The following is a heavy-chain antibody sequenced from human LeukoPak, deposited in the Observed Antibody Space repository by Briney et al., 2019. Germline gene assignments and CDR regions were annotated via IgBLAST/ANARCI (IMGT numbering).Heavy chain of an antibody. D-gene: IGHD3-10*01. V-gene: IGHV3-15*01. CDR2: VKSKADDGTT. CDR3: ATEGGSGSYYGDDAFDM. Sequence: PGGSLRLSCEASGFPFTNTWMIWVRLAPGKGQEWVGRVKSKADDGTTDYAAPVQGRFTISRADSKNTLSLQMNSLKTEDTAVYYCATEGGSGSYYGDDAFDMWGQGTMVTVSS. CDR1: GFPFTNTW. J-gene: IGHJ3*02.